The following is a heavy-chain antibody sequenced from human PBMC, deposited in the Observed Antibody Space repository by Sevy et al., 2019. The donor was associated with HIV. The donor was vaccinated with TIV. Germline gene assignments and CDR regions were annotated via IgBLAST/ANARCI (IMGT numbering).Heavy chain of an antibody. CDR1: GGSFSGYY. D-gene: IGHD3-9*01. Sequence: SETLSLTCAVYGGSFSGYYWSWIRQPPGKGLEWIGEINHSGSTNYNPSLKSRVIISVDTSKNQFSLKLSSVTAADTAVYYCARGSTSYPTGYGMDVWGQGTTVTVSS. CDR3: ARGSTSYPTGYGMDV. CDR2: INHSGST. V-gene: IGHV4-34*01. J-gene: IGHJ6*02.